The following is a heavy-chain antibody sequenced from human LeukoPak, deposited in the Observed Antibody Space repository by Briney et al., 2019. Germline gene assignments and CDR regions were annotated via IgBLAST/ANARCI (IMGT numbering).Heavy chain of an antibody. V-gene: IGHV3-48*04. Sequence: QPGGSLRLSCAASGFTFSSYSMNWVRQAPGKGLEWVSYISSSSSTIYYADSVKGRFTISRDNAKNSLYLQMNSLRAEDTAVYYCARDLRGDGPDYFDYWGQGALVTVSS. D-gene: IGHD3-10*01. J-gene: IGHJ4*02. CDR3: ARDLRGDGPDYFDY. CDR1: GFTFSSYS. CDR2: ISSSSSTI.